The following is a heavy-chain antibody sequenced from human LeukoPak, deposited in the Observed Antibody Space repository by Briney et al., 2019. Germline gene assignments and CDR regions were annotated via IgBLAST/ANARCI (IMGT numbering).Heavy chain of an antibody. V-gene: IGHV1-2*02. CDR3: TRSVRNGHIDY. Sequence: ASVKVSCKASGYTFTGYYIHWVRQAPGQGLECMGWINPNSGGTNYAQKFQGRVTMTRSTSISTAYMELSSLRFEDTAVYYCTRSVRNGHIDYWGQGTLVTVSS. D-gene: IGHD2-21*01. CDR1: GYTFTGYY. CDR2: INPNSGGT. J-gene: IGHJ4*02.